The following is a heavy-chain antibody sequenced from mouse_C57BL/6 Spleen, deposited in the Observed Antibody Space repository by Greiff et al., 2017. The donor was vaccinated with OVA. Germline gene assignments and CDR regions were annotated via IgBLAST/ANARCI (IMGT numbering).Heavy chain of an antibody. Sequence: EVQWVESGGGLVKPGGSLKLSCAASGFTFSSYAMSWVRQTPEKRLEWVATISDGGSYTYYPDNVKGRFTISRDNAKNNLYLQMSHLKSEDTAMYYCARGNDGYYYYFDYWGQGTTLTVSS. CDR2: ISDGGSYT. CDR1: GFTFSSYA. V-gene: IGHV5-4*01. D-gene: IGHD2-3*01. CDR3: ARGNDGYYYYFDY. J-gene: IGHJ2*01.